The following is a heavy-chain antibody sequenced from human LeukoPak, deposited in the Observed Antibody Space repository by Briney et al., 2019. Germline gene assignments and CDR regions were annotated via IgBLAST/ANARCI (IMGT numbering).Heavy chain of an antibody. CDR2: INTNTGNP. V-gene: IGHV7-4-1*02. CDR3: AREILGLDY. Sequence: ASVKVSCKASGYTFTSNSMNWVRQAPGQGLEWMGWINTNTGNPTYAQGFTGRFVFSLDTSVSTAYLQISRLKAEDTAVYYCAREILGLDYWGQGTLVTVSS. J-gene: IGHJ4*02. D-gene: IGHD2/OR15-2a*01. CDR1: GYTFTSNS.